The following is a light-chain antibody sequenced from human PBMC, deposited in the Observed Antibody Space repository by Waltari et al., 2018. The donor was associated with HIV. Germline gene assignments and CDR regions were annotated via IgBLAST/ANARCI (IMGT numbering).Light chain of an antibody. V-gene: IGKV3-20*01. Sequence: EIVWTQSPCTLSFSPGERAALSFRASPTVISDYLAWYQQKPGPALRPLMYGASTRASGIPDRLSGSGSGTDFTLTISRLEPEDLAVYYCQQYGNSPRTFDQGTNLE. CDR3: QQYGNSPRT. CDR2: GAS. J-gene: IGKJ2*01. CDR1: PTVISDY.